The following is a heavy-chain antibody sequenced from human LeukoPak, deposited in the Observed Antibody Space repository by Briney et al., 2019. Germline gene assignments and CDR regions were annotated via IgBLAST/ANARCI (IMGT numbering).Heavy chain of an antibody. Sequence: PGGSLRLSCAASGFTFDDYGMSWVRQAPGKGLEWVSGINWNGGSTGYADSVKGRFTISRDNAKNSLYLQMNSLRAEDTALYYCAREDDSWSGYYFDYWGQGTLVTVSS. CDR1: GFTFDDYG. CDR3: AREDDSWSGYYFDY. J-gene: IGHJ4*02. D-gene: IGHD3-3*01. V-gene: IGHV3-20*04. CDR2: INWNGGST.